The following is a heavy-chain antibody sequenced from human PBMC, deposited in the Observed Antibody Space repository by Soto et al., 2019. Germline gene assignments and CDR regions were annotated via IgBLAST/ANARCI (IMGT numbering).Heavy chain of an antibody. J-gene: IGHJ4*02. CDR3: AKKDGSWYHPAGDY. V-gene: IGHV3-23*01. CDR2: ISGSGGSA. CDR1: GFTFSSYS. Sequence: EVPLLESGGGLVQPGGSLRISCAASGFTFSSYSMTWVRQAPGKGLEWVSAISGSGGSAYYADSVKGRFTISRDNSKNTLYLQMNSLRAEETAVYYCAKKDGSWYHPAGDYWGQGTLVTVSP. D-gene: IGHD6-13*01.